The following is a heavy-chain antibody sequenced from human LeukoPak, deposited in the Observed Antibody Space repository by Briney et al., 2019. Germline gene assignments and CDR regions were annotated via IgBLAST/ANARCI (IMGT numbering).Heavy chain of an antibody. CDR3: AKVEDPYYYYYGMDV. CDR2: ISWNSGSI. Sequence: PGGSLRLSCAASGFTFDDYAMHWARQAPGKGLEWASGISWNSGSIGYADSVKGRFTISRDNAKNSLYLQMNSLRAEDTALYYCAKVEDPYYYYYGMDVWGQGTTVTVSS. V-gene: IGHV3-9*01. CDR1: GFTFDDYA. J-gene: IGHJ6*02.